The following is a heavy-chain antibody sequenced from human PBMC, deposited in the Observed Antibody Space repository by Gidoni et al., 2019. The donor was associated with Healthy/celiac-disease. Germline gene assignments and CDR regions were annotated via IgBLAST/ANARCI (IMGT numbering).Heavy chain of an antibody. CDR2: IRSKAYCGTT. J-gene: IGHJ5*02. Sequence: EVQLVESGGGLVQPGRSLRLSCTASGFTFGDYAMSWFRQAPGKGLELVGFIRSKAYCGTTEYAASVKGRFTISRDDSKSIAYLQMNSLKTEDTAVYYCTRDSTYYDFWSGYFPWFDPWGQGTLVTVSS. CDR1: GFTFGDYA. D-gene: IGHD3-3*01. CDR3: TRDSTYYDFWSGYFPWFDP. V-gene: IGHV3-49*03.